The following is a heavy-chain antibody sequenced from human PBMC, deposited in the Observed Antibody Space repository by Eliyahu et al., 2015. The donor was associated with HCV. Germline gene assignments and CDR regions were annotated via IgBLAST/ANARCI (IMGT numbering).Heavy chain of an antibody. CDR1: GFIISYYA. V-gene: IGHV3-74*01. CDR2: INSDGSSI. J-gene: IGHJ4*02. Sequence: EVQLVESGGGLAQPGGSLXXSXXAXGFIISYYAMHWVRQAPGKGLVWVSCINSDGSSIKYADSVKGRFTISRDNAKNTLYLQMNSLRGEDMAVYYCARSDPRDAYKVLDYWGQGTLVTVSS. D-gene: IGHD5-24*01. CDR3: ARSDPRDAYKVLDY.